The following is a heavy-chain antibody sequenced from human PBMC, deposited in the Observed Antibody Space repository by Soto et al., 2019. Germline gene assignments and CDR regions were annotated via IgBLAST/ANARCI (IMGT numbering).Heavy chain of an antibody. Sequence: QVQLVQSGAEVKKPGSSVKVSCKASGDTFSFYTINWVRQAPGLGLEWMGRVNPIVSMSNYAQKFQGRVTITAAKSTNTAYMPLSSLRPEDTAIYYCAASYGSGYRAFDNWGQGALVTVSS. D-gene: IGHD3-10*01. V-gene: IGHV1-69*02. J-gene: IGHJ4*02. CDR1: GDTFSFYT. CDR2: VNPIVSMS. CDR3: AASYGSGYRAFDN.